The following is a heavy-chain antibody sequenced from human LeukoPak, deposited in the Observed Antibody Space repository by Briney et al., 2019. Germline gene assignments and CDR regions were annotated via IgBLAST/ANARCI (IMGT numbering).Heavy chain of an antibody. CDR1: GGSFSGYY. CDR3: ARIGNYYYYYMDV. Sequence: SETLSLTCAVYGGSFSGYYWSWIRQPPGKGLEWIGEINHSGSTNYNPSLKSRVTISVDTSKNQFSLKLSSVTAADTAVYYCARIGNYYYYYMDVWGKGTTVTVSS. V-gene: IGHV4-34*01. J-gene: IGHJ6*03. CDR2: INHSGST.